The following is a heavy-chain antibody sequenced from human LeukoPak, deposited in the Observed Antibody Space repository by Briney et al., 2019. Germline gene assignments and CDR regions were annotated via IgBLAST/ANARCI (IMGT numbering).Heavy chain of an antibody. CDR3: ARDPEGATTPES. J-gene: IGHJ4*02. V-gene: IGHV3-23*01. D-gene: IGHD1-26*01. CDR2: ISGSGGST. CDR1: GFTFSSYA. Sequence: GGSLRLSCAASGFTFSSYAMSWVRQAPGKGLEWVSAISGSGGSTYYADSVKGRFTISRDNSKNTLYLQMNSLRAEDTAVYFCARDPEGATTPESWGQGTLVTVSS.